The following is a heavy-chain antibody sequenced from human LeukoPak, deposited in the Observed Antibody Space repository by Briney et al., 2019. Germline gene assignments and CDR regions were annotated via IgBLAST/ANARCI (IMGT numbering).Heavy chain of an antibody. CDR2: FYTSANT. CDR3: ARGLGDEERHYGYYYMDV. V-gene: IGHV4-4*09. J-gene: IGHJ6*03. Sequence: SETLSLTCTVSGDSVSGYYGSWIRQPPGKGLEWIGYFYTSANTNYNPSPKSRVTMSVDTSKNQFSLKLSSVTAADTAVYYCARGLGDEERHYGYYYMDVWGKGTTVTVSS. D-gene: IGHD3-10*01. CDR1: GDSVSGYY.